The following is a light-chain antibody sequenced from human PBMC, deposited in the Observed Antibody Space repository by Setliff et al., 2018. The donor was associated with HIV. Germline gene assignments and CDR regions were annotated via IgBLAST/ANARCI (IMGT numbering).Light chain of an antibody. V-gene: IGLV1-40*01. Sequence: QSVLTQPPSVSGAPGQRVTISCTGSSSNIGAGFDVHWYQLVPDTAPRLLIHNNNNRPSGVPDRFSGHRSGASASLAIAGLQADDEADYFCQSFDSSLSVFGTGTKVTVL. CDR2: NNN. CDR3: QSFDSSLSV. J-gene: IGLJ1*01. CDR1: SSNIGAGFD.